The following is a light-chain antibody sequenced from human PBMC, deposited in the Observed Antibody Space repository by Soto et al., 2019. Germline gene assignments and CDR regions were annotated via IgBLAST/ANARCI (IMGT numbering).Light chain of an antibody. CDR3: CAYAGSGTVV. CDR1: ASDVGSYNL. J-gene: IGLJ3*02. Sequence: QSVLSQPASVSGSPGQSITISCTGSASDVGSYNLVSWYQHHPGKAPKVMIYEATKRPSGVSNRFSGSKSGNTASLTISGLQTEDEADYYCCAYAGSGTVVFGGGTKLTVL. V-gene: IGLV2-23*01. CDR2: EAT.